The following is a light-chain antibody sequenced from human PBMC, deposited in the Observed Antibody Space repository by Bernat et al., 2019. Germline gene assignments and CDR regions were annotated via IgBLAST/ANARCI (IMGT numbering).Light chain of an antibody. CDR2: KDI. V-gene: IGLV3-25*03. CDR1: TLTKQY. J-gene: IGLJ7*01. CDR3: QSADNSGTYPV. Sequence: SSELTQPSSVSVSPRQTARITCSGETLTKQYVNWYQKKPGQAPLLVIYKDIERPSGIPERFSGSSSGTTVTLTSSEVQTEDEADYYCQSADNSGTYPVFGGGTQLTVL.